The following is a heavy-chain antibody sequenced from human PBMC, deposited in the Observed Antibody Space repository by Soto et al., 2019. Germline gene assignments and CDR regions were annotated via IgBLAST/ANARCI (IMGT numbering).Heavy chain of an antibody. CDR1: GGTFSSYA. Sequence: QVQLVQSGAAVKKPGSSVKVSCKASGGTFSSYAISWVRQAPGQGLEWMGGIIPIFGTAKYAQKFQGRVTITADESTSKAYMELSSLRSEDTAVYYCASLLRGYSGTGDYWGQGTLVTVSS. J-gene: IGHJ4*02. CDR2: IIPIFGTA. D-gene: IGHD5-12*01. CDR3: ASLLRGYSGTGDY. V-gene: IGHV1-69*12.